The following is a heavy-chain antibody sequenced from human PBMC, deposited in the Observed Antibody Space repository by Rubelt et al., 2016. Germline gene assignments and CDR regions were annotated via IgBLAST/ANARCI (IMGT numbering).Heavy chain of an antibody. CDR3: ASAVLDY. V-gene: IGHV3-66*01. J-gene: IGHJ4*02. CDR1: GFSFRNYS. Sequence: GFSFRNYSIPWVRQAPGKGLEWVSVIYRGGTTYYADSVKGRFTISRDNAKNSLYLQVNSLRAEDTALYYCASAVLDYWGQGTLVIVSS. CDR2: IYRGGTT.